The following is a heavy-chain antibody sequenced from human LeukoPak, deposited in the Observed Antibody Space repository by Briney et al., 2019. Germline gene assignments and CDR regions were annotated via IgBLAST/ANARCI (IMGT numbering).Heavy chain of an antibody. CDR2: ISGSGGST. Sequence: GGSLRLSCAASGFTFSSYAMSWVRQAPGKGLEWVSAISGSGGSTYYADSVKGRFTISRDNSKNTLYLQMNSLSAENTAVYYCAKCREEQLVEGFVDYWGQGTLVTVSS. D-gene: IGHD6-13*01. V-gene: IGHV3-23*01. CDR3: AKCREEQLVEGFVDY. J-gene: IGHJ4*02. CDR1: GFTFSSYA.